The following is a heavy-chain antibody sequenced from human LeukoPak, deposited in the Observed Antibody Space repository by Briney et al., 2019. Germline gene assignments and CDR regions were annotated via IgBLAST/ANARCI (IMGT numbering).Heavy chain of an antibody. CDR1: GFTFRSYA. J-gene: IGHJ4*02. CDR3: AKDYGGLQLFDH. D-gene: IGHD1-1*01. V-gene: IGHV3-23*01. Sequence: PGGSLRLCCGACGFTFRSYAMSWPHQAAGRVVEGVTSITGGSGSTYYADSVKGRFTISRDNSKNTLYLQMDSLRAEDTAIYYCAKDYGGLQLFDHWGQGTLVTVSS. CDR2: ITGGSGST.